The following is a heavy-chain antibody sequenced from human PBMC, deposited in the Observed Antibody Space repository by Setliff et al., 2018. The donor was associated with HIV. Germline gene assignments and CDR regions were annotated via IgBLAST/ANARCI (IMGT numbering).Heavy chain of an antibody. D-gene: IGHD6-19*01. CDR3: ARGRGLYSSGYYIDY. CDR1: GYTFTSYY. V-gene: IGHV1-46*01. CDR2: NNPSGGST. J-gene: IGHJ4*02. Sequence: ASVKVSCKASGYTFTSYYMHWVRQAPGQGLEWMGINNPSGGSTSYAQRFQGRVTMTRDTSATAVYMELRSLRSEDTAVYYCARGRGLYSSGYYIDYWGQGTLVTVSS.